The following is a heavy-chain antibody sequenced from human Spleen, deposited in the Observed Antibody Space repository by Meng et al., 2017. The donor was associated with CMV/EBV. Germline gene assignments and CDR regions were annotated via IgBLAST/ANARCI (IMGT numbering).Heavy chain of an antibody. J-gene: IGHJ4*02. CDR1: GFIFSNFE. Sequence: GESLKISCVASGFIFSNFEMNWVRQAPGKGLEWVSYIMTGGPIYYADSVEGRFTISRDNAKNSLYLQMNSLRAEDTAVYYCARGGGKWLRLFDYWGQGTLVTVSS. D-gene: IGHD5-12*01. CDR2: IMTGGPI. V-gene: IGHV3-69-1*01. CDR3: ARGGGKWLRLFDY.